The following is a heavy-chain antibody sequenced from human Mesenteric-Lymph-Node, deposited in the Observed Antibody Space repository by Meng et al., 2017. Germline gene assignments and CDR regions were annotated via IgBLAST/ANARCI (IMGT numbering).Heavy chain of an antibody. CDR3: ARRDYGGKSGPLPPDY. CDR1: GFTFSSYS. Sequence: GESLKISCAASGFTFSSYSMIWVRQAPGKGLEWVSSIGTSSTYTFYADSVKGRFTISRDNAKNSLYLQMNSLRAEDTAVYYCARRDYGGKSGPLPPDYWGQGTPVTVSS. D-gene: IGHD4-23*01. V-gene: IGHV3-21*06. J-gene: IGHJ4*02. CDR2: IGTSSTYT.